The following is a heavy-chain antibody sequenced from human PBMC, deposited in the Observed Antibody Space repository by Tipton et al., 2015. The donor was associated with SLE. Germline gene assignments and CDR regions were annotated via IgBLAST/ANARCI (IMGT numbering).Heavy chain of an antibody. Sequence: SLRLSCAASGFTFSSYGTHWVRQAPGKGLEWVAFIRFDGSNKYYADSVKGRFTISRDNAKNTLYLQMNSLRAGDTAVYYCTKDEVLRFFDWLFPPRYWGQGPLVTVSS. J-gene: IGHJ4*02. D-gene: IGHD3-9*01. CDR3: TKDEVLRFFDWLFPPRY. CDR2: IRFDGSNK. V-gene: IGHV3-30*02. CDR1: GFTFSSYG.